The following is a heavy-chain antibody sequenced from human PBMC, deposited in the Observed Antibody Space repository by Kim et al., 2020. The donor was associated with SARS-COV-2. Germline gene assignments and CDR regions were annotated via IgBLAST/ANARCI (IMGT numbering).Heavy chain of an antibody. CDR3: TEGGADYDSSGYYGY. D-gene: IGHD3-22*01. Sequence: DSVKGRFTISRDNSKNTLYLQMSSLRAEDTAVYYCTEGGADYDSSGYYGYWGQGTLVTVSS. V-gene: IGHV3-64D*09. J-gene: IGHJ4*02.